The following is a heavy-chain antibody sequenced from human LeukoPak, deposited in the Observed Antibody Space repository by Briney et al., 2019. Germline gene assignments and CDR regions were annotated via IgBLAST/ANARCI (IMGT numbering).Heavy chain of an antibody. CDR1: GGTFSGYY. CDR2: INHSGST. D-gene: IGHD3-3*01. V-gene: IGHV4-34*01. CDR3: ARSVITIFGVVTIPHDY. Sequence: SETLSLTCAVYGGTFSGYYWSWIRQPPGKGLEWIGEINHSGSTNYNPSLKSRVTISVDTSKNQFSLKLSSVTAADTAVYYCARSVITIFGVVTIPHDYWGQGTLVTVSS. J-gene: IGHJ4*02.